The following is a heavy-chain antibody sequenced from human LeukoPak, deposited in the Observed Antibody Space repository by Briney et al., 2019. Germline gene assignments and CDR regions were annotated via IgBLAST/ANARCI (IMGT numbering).Heavy chain of an antibody. CDR2: LSYDGSYQ. CDR1: GFNFSSYP. J-gene: IGHJ4*02. CDR3: AGHGPGVAADKDF. D-gene: IGHD6-13*01. V-gene: IGHV3-30*04. Sequence: GGSLRLSCEPSGFNFSSYPMHWVRQAPGKGLEWVALLSYDGSYQYYADSVKGRFTISRDISKNTLYLQMNSLTIDDTAVYYCAGHGPGVAADKDFWGQGTLVTVSS.